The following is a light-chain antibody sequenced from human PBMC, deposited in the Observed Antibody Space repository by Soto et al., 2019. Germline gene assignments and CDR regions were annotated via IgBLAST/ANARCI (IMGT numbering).Light chain of an antibody. CDR3: SSYAGSNNYV. J-gene: IGLJ1*01. CDR2: EIN. Sequence: QSALTQPASVSGSPGQSITISCTGTSSDVGGYQSVSWYQKHPDRVPKLLLFEINSRPSGVSDRFSGSKSGNTASLTVSGLQAEDEADYYCSSYAGSNNYVFGTGTKLTVL. V-gene: IGLV2-8*01. CDR1: SSDVGGYQS.